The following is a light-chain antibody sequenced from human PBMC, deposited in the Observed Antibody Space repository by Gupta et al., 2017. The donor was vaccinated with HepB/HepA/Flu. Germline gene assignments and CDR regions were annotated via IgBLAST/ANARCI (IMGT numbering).Light chain of an antibody. V-gene: IGKV3-20*01. CDR2: GAS. CDR1: QSVRSSY. Sequence: EIVLTQSPGTLSLSPGERATLSCRASQSVRSSYLAWYQQKPGQAPRLLIYGASSRATGIPDRFSGSGCGTDFTLTISRREPEDFAVYYCQQHGSSPQVTFGHGTKVDIK. CDR3: QQHGSSPQVT. J-gene: IGKJ3*01.